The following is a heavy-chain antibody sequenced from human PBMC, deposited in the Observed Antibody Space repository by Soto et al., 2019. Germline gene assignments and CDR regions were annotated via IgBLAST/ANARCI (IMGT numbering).Heavy chain of an antibody. CDR1: GDTFSFYS. J-gene: IGHJ4*02. V-gene: IGHV1-69*04. CDR3: ATIYGSGYRAFDY. D-gene: IGHD3-10*01. CDR2: VNPILSMS. Sequence: QVQLVQSGAEVKRPGSSVKVSCKASGDTFSFYSINWVRPAPGLGLEWMGRVNPILSMSNYAQRFQGRVTMTEEKSTSTAYMELSGLRSEDTAMYYCATIYGSGYRAFDYWGQGALVTVSS.